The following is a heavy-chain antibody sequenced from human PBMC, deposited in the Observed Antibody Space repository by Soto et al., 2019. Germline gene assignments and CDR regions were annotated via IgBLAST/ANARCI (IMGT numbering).Heavy chain of an antibody. CDR2: ISRDSHKA. D-gene: IGHD1-1*01. CDR1: GYTFTSFG. V-gene: IGHV1-18*01. Sequence: GQLVQSGAEVKKPGASVRVSCRASGYTFTSFGLSWVRQAPGQGPEWMGWISRDSHKATNAHKSQGRITITTVTSTTTAHMDMRSLSSDGTAGYYCTRDFFFMSPSTVTTDAYCGLATLVSVS. J-gene: IGHJ4*02. CDR3: TRDFFFMSPSTVTTDAY.